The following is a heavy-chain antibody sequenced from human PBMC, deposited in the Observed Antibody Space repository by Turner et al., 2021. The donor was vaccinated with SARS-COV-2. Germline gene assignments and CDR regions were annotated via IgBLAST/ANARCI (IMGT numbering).Heavy chain of an antibody. CDR2: IWYDGSNR. Sequence: VQLVVSGGGVVQPGTSLRLSCAASGFPFSSYGMHWVRQAPVKGLEWVAFIWYDGSNRYYADAVKGRFTISRDNSKNTLSLQMNSLRAEDTAVYYCARPIPSYSSGWYGCYFDYWGQGTLVTVSS. V-gene: IGHV3-33*01. CDR3: ARPIPSYSSGWYGCYFDY. CDR1: GFPFSSYG. J-gene: IGHJ4*02. D-gene: IGHD6-19*01.